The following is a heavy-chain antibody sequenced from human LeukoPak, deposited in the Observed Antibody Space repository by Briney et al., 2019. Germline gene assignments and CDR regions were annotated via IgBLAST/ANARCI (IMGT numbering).Heavy chain of an antibody. Sequence: SETLSLTCTVSGDSNSSYYWTWIRQPPGKGLEWIGYIYYSGSTNYNPSLKSRVTISIDTSKNQFSLKLSSVTAADTAVYYCARGYHDFSGYWLSYFDYWGQGTLVTVSS. D-gene: IGHD3-22*01. J-gene: IGHJ4*02. CDR3: ARGYHDFSGYWLSYFDY. V-gene: IGHV4-59*01. CDR2: IYYSGST. CDR1: GDSNSSYY.